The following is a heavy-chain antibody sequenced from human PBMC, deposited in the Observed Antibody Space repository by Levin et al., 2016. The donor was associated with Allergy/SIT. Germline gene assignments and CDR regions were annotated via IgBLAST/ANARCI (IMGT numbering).Heavy chain of an antibody. CDR3: AREGLQWLVPGVFDY. Sequence: SETLSLTCTVSGGSISSGSYYWSWIRQPAGKGLEWIGRIYTSGSTNYNPSLKSRVTISVDTSKNQFSLKLSSVTAADTAVYYCAREGLQWLVPGVFDYWGQGTLVTVSS. CDR2: IYTSGST. V-gene: IGHV4-61*02. CDR1: GGSISSGSYY. J-gene: IGHJ4*02. D-gene: IGHD6-19*01.